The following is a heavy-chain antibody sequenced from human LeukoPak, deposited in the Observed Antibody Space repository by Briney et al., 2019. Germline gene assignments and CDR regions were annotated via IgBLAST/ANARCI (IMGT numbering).Heavy chain of an antibody. CDR3: ARQTGSGLFILP. J-gene: IGHJ4*02. CDR1: DSSISTGYF. CDR2: IYYSGNT. V-gene: IGHV4-38-2*02. Sequence: SETLSLTCIVSDSSISTGYFWGWIRQPPGKGLEWIGSIYYSGNTYYDASLKSQVSISIDTSKNQFSLRLTSVTAADTAVYYCARQTGSGLFILPGGQGTLVTVSS. D-gene: IGHD3/OR15-3a*01.